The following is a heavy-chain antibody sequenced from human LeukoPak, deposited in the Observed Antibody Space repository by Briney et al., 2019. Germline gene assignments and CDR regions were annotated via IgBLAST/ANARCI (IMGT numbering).Heavy chain of an antibody. Sequence: GGSLRLSCAASGFTFSSYVMSWVRQAPGKGLEWVSVIYSGGSTYYADSVKGRFTISRDNSKNTLYLQMNSLRDEDTAVYFCARATTTRTRFDYWGQGTLVTVSS. J-gene: IGHJ4*02. D-gene: IGHD4-17*01. V-gene: IGHV3-53*01. CDR2: IYSGGST. CDR3: ARATTTRTRFDY. CDR1: GFTFSSYV.